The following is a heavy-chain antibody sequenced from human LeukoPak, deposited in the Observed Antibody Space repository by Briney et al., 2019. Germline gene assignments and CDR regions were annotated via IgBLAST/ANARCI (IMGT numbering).Heavy chain of an antibody. CDR3: AAKGNGYSGSYVFAH. CDR1: GFSVSVNY. D-gene: IGHD1-26*01. V-gene: IGHV3-66*01. CDR2: FFSSGYT. Sequence: PGGSLRLSCAASGFSVSVNYMSWVRQAPGKGLEWVPVFFSSGYTKYADSVKGRFTISRDNSENTLNLQMNSLRAEDTAVYYCAAKGNGYSGSYVFAHWGQGTLVTVSS. J-gene: IGHJ4*02.